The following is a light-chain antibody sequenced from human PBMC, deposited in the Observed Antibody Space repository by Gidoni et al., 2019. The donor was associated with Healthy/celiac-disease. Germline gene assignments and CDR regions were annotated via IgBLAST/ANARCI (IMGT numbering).Light chain of an antibody. CDR1: QSVSSSY. CDR3: QQYGSSRV. J-gene: IGKJ1*01. V-gene: IGKV3-20*01. CDR2: GAS. Sequence: EIVLTQSPGTLSLSPGERATLSCRASQSVSSSYFAWYQQKPGQAPRLLIYGASSRATGIPDRFSGRGSGTDFTLTISRLEPEDFAVYYCQQYGSSRVFGQGTKGEIK.